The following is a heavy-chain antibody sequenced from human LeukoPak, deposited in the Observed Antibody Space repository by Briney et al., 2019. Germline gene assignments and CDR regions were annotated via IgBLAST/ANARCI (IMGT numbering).Heavy chain of an antibody. V-gene: IGHV4-30-2*01. CDR2: IYHSGST. J-gene: IGHJ5*02. Sequence: KASQTLSLTCTVSGGSISSGGYYWSWIRQPPGKGLEWIGYIYHSGSTYYNPSLKSRVTISVDRSKNQFSLKLSSVTAADTAVYYCARAYCSSTSCYTIGWFDPWGQGTLVTVSS. D-gene: IGHD2-2*02. CDR1: GGSISSGGYY. CDR3: ARAYCSSTSCYTIGWFDP.